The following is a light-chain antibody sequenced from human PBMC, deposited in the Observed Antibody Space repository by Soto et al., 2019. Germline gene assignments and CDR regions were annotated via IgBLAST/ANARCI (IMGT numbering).Light chain of an antibody. CDR2: DVS. J-gene: IGKJ5*01. Sequence: AIQLTQSPSSLSASVGDRVTITCRASQDIRGALAWYQKKPGTAPKILIYDVSTLESGVPSRFSGSSSGTDFTLTIRSLQPVDFATSYCQQFNSYPITFGQGTRLEIK. CDR3: QQFNSYPIT. V-gene: IGKV1-13*02. CDR1: QDIRGA.